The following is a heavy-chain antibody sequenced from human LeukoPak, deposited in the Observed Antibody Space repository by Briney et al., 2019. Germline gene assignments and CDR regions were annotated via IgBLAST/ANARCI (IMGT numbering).Heavy chain of an antibody. CDR1: GGSFSGYY. Sequence: PSETLSLTRAVYGGSFSGYYWSWIRQPPGKGLEWIGEINHSGSTNYNPSLKSRVTISVDTSKNQFSLKLSSVTAADTAVYYCARHEYDFWSSPDYWGQGTLVTVSS. CDR3: ARHEYDFWSSPDY. V-gene: IGHV4-34*01. D-gene: IGHD3-3*01. CDR2: INHSGST. J-gene: IGHJ4*02.